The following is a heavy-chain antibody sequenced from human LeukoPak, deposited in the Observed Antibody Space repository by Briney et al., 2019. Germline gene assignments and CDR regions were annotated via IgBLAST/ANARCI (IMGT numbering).Heavy chain of an antibody. CDR1: GYSFTEYW. Sequence: GESLKISCKGSGYSFTEYWIGWVRQMPGKGLEWMGIIYPRDSDAKYRPSSQGQVTISADRSTSTAYLQWSSLKAPDSAMYYCARLGYSYGQGDYWGQGTLVTVSS. CDR2: IYPRDSDA. CDR3: ARLGYSYGQGDY. J-gene: IGHJ4*02. V-gene: IGHV5-51*01. D-gene: IGHD5-12*01.